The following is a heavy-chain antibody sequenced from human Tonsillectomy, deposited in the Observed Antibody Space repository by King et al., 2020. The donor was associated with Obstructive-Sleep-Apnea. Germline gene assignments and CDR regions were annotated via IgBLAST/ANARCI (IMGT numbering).Heavy chain of an antibody. J-gene: IGHJ4*02. D-gene: IGHD7-27*01. CDR1: VGSISSGGYY. V-gene: IGHV4-31*03. Sequence: QLQESGPGLVKPSQTLSLTCTVSVGSISSGGYYWSWIRQHPGKGLEWIGYIYFSGITYYNPSLKSRVTISVDTSKNQFSLKLSSVTAADTAVYYCARGSPPGEYYFDSWGQGTLVTVSS. CDR2: IYFSGIT. CDR3: ARGSPPGEYYFDS.